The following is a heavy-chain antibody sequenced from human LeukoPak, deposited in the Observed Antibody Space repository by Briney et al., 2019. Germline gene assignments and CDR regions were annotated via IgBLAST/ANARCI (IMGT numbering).Heavy chain of an antibody. CDR1: GYSVSSGYY. CDR3: ARDEYSSGWTVYYMDV. CDR2: IYHSGST. V-gene: IGHV4-38-2*02. Sequence: SETLSLTCAVSGYSVSSGYYWGWIRQPPGKGLEWIGSIYHSGSTYYNPSLKSRVTMSVDTSKNQFSLKLSSVTAADTAVYYCARDEYSSGWTVYYMDVWGKGTTVTVSS. J-gene: IGHJ6*03. D-gene: IGHD6-19*01.